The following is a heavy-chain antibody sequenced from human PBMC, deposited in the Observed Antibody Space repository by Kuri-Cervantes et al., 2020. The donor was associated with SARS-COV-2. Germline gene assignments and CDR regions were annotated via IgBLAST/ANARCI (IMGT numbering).Heavy chain of an antibody. CDR3: AKGGGPGSYIPLDY. D-gene: IGHD1-26*01. CDR1: GFTFSSYG. J-gene: IGHJ4*02. CDR2: ISYDGSNK. V-gene: IGHV3-30*18. Sequence: LSLTCAASGFTFSSYGMHWVRQAPGKGLEWVAVISYDGSNKYYADSVKGRFTISRDNSKNTLYLQMNSLRAGDTAVYYCAKGGGPGSYIPLDYWGQGTLVTVSS.